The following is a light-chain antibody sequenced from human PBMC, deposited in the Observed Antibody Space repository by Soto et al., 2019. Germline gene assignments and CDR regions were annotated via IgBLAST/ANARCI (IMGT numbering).Light chain of an antibody. CDR2: EVT. J-gene: IGLJ3*02. CDR1: SLDVGGYNH. V-gene: IGLV2-14*01. Sequence: QSALTQPASVSGSPGQSITISCAGTSLDVGGYNHVSWYQQNPGKAPRLMIYEVTDRPSGVSYRFSGSKSGNTASLTISGLQAEDEADYYCSSFTSSNTWVFGGGTKLTVL. CDR3: SSFTSSNTWV.